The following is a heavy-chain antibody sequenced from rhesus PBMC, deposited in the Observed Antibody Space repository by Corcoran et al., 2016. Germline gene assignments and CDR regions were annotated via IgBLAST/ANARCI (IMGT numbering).Heavy chain of an antibody. V-gene: IGHV4S6*01. Sequence: QVQLQESGPGLVKPSETLPLTCAVSGSSISSNTWSWTRQPPGKGLGWIGYIYGGSGGNTDYNPSLKSRVTISMDTSQNQFSLKLNSVTAADTAVYYCARYSATYYGDYWGQGVLVTVSS. D-gene: IGHD3-16*01. CDR2: IYGGSGGNT. CDR1: GSSISSNT. J-gene: IGHJ4*01. CDR3: ARYSATYYGDY.